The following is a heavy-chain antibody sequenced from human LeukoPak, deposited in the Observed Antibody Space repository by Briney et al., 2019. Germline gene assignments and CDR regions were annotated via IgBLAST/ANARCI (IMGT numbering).Heavy chain of an antibody. D-gene: IGHD1-14*01. CDR1: GVTFSSDA. Sequence: GGSLRLSCAASGVTFSSDAMSWVRQAPGEGLEWVALISGSGGSTHYADSVKGRFTISRDNSKSTLYLQMNSLRAEDTAVYYCAKDRRSGIFDYWGQGTLVTVSS. CDR3: AKDRRSGIFDY. V-gene: IGHV3-23*01. J-gene: IGHJ4*02. CDR2: ISGSGGST.